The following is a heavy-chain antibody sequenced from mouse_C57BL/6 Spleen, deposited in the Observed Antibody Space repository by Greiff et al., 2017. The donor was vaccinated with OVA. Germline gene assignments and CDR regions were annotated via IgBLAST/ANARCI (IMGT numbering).Heavy chain of an antibody. CDR1: GFTFSDYY. D-gene: IGHD2-1*01. CDR3: ARHGIYGNYGAWFAY. V-gene: IGHV5-12*01. J-gene: IGHJ3*01. CDR2: ISNGGGST. Sequence: EVMLVESGGGLVQPGGSLKLSCAASGFTFSDYYMYWVRQTPEKRLEWVAYISNGGGSTYYPDTVKGRFTISRDNAKNTLYLQMSRLKSEDTAMYYCARHGIYGNYGAWFAYWGQGTLVTVSA.